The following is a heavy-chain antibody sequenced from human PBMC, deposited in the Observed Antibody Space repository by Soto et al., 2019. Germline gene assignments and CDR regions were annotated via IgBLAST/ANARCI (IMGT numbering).Heavy chain of an antibody. Sequence: QVQLVEFGGGVVQPGRSLRLSCAASGFTFSDYAMHWVRQAPGKGLEWVAFISFDGSNEHYADSVQGRFTISRDNSENTLYLQMNSLRADDTAVYYCARPAATVIFYSGMDVWGQGTTVTVSS. J-gene: IGHJ6*02. CDR1: GFTFSDYA. D-gene: IGHD4-17*01. V-gene: IGHV3-30-3*01. CDR2: ISFDGSNE. CDR3: ARPAATVIFYSGMDV.